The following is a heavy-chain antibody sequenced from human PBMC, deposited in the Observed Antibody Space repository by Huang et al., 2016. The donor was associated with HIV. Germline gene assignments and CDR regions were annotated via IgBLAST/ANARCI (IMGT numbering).Heavy chain of an antibody. Sequence: QVQLMESGGGVVQPGESLRLSCVMSGANFINYGMHWVRQAAGKGLEWVTVIRYDGSEKEYSDSVRGRFVISRDNSKNTLYLQMSSLRLEDTAVYYCVKDAWGGVSDCWGQGTQVTVS. CDR1: GANFINYG. CDR3: VKDAWGGVSDC. CDR2: IRYDGSEK. V-gene: IGHV3-30*19. J-gene: IGHJ4*02. D-gene: IGHD7-27*01.